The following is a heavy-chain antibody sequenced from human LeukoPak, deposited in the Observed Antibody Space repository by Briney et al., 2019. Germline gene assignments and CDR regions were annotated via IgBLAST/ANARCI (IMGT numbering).Heavy chain of an antibody. CDR2: FYSGGST. D-gene: IGHD6-19*01. CDR3: ARGPGWNYFDY. CDR1: GFTVSSKY. J-gene: IGHJ4*02. V-gene: IGHV3-66*01. Sequence: PGGSLRLSCAAFGFTVSSKYMSWVRQAPGKGLEWVSVFYSGGSTYYADSVKGRFTISRDNSKNTLYFQMSSLRAEDTAVYYCARGPGWNYFDYWGQGTLVTVSS.